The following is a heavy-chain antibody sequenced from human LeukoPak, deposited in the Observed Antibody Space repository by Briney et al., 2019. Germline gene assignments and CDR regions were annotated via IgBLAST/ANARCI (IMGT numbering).Heavy chain of an antibody. CDR3: ARAPHYSRIEYYFEF. CDR1: GFTFINYC. V-gene: IGHV3-7*03. J-gene: IGHJ4*02. D-gene: IGHD2-15*01. Sequence: GGSLRLSCAASGFTFINYCMNWVRQAPGKGLEWVANIHQDGNEGYYVDSVKGRFTISRDNARNSVYLQMNSLRVEDTAVYYCARAPHYSRIEYYFEFWGQGTLVTVSS. CDR2: IHQDGNEG.